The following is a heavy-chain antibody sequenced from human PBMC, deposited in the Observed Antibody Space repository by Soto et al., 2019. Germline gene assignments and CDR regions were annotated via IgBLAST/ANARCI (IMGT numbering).Heavy chain of an antibody. CDR3: ARGGTYLDC. D-gene: IGHD1-26*01. J-gene: IGHJ4*02. CDR2: IYSSGTT. CDR1: CASISSGNYY. V-gene: IGHV4-30-4*01. Sequence: SETLYITCTVSCASISSGNYYWSWIRQPPGKGLEWIGYIYSSGTTYYNPSLESRVTISVDTSKNQFSLKVRSMTAADTAVYYCARGGTYLDCGGQATLVTVS.